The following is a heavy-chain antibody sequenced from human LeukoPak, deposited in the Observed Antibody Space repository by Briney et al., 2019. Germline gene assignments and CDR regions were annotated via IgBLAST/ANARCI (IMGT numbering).Heavy chain of an antibody. Sequence: HPGGSLRLSCTTSGFTFEDSTMTWFRQAPGKGLEWIGFTRREANGGIPEYAASLEGRFTISRDNYKSVAYLEMNSLKSEDTAVYFCARDSRESLMASVNAFDVWGHGTMVTVSS. J-gene: IGHJ3*01. CDR2: TRREANGGIP. CDR1: GFTFEDST. CDR3: ARDSRESLMASVNAFDV. V-gene: IGHV3-49*03. D-gene: IGHD5-24*01.